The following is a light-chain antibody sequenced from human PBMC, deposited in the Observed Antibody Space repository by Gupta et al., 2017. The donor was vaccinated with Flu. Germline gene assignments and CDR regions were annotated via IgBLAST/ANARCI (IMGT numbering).Light chain of an antibody. V-gene: IGLV1-44*01. CDR3: AAWDDSLNGPGVV. J-gene: IGLJ2*01. Sequence: QSVLTQPPSASGTPGQRVTISCSGSSPNSGSNTVNCDQQLPGTAPKLLIYSNNQRPSGVPDRFSGSKSGTSASLAISGLQSEDEADYYCAAWDDSLNGPGVVFGGGTKLTVL. CDR1: SPNSGSNT. CDR2: SNN.